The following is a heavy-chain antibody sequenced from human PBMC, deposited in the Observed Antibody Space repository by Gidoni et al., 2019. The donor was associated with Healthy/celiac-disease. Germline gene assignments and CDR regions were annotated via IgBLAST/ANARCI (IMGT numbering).Heavy chain of an antibody. CDR1: GGSSSGYY. Sequence: QVQLQQWGAGLLKPSETLSLTCAVYGGSSSGYYWSWIRQPPGKGLEWIGEINHSGSTNYNPSLKSRVTISVDTSKNQFSLKLSSVTAADTAVYYCARGLWRPTLDYWGQGTLVTVSS. D-gene: IGHD3-10*01. CDR2: INHSGST. CDR3: ARGLWRPTLDY. J-gene: IGHJ4*02. V-gene: IGHV4-34*01.